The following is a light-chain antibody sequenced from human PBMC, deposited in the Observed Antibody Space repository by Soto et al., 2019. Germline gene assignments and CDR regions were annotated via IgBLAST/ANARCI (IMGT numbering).Light chain of an antibody. Sequence: DIQMTQSPSTLSASVGDRVTITCRASQSIGRSLAWYQHQPGKAPKLLIYDASTLESGVPSRFSGTGSGTEFTFSITSLQPEDFGTYYCQQCYMGWTFGQGTKV. CDR2: DAS. V-gene: IGKV1-5*01. J-gene: IGKJ1*01. CDR3: QQCYMGWT. CDR1: QSIGRS.